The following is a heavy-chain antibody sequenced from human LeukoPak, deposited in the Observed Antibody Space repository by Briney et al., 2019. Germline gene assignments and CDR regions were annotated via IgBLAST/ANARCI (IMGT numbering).Heavy chain of an antibody. CDR2: ISPDGSET. V-gene: IGHV3-74*01. CDR3: ARDMWGSFDY. CDR1: GFSFSNFW. D-gene: IGHD7-27*01. Sequence: PGGSLRLSCAASGFSFSNFWMHWGRQAPGEGLVWVSRISPDGSETTYADSVKGRFTISRDNAKNTLYLQLSSLRAGDTAVYYCARDMWGSFDYWGQGALVTVSS. J-gene: IGHJ4*02.